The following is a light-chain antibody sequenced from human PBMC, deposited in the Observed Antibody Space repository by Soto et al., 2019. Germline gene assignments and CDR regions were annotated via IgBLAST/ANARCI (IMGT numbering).Light chain of an antibody. J-gene: IGKJ2*01. Sequence: IQLTQSPSSLSASVGDRVTITCRASQGISSYLAWYQQKAGKAPKLLIYDASTLQSGVPSRFSGSGSGTDFTLTISSLQPEDFATYYCQQLNSYPMYTFGQGTKLEIK. V-gene: IGKV1-9*01. CDR1: QGISSY. CDR2: DAS. CDR3: QQLNSYPMYT.